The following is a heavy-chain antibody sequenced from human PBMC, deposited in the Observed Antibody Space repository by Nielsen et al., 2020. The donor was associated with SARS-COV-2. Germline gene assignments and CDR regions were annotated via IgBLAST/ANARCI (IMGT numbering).Heavy chain of an antibody. D-gene: IGHD2-2*01. V-gene: IGHV4-31*03. CDR1: GGSISSGGYY. J-gene: IGHJ5*02. CDR3: ARVRIVVEVPAAIKPNPGVLQTVFDP. CDR2: IYYSGST. Sequence: SETLSLTCTVSGGSISSGGYYWSWIRQHPGKGLEWIGYIYYSGSTNYNPSLKSRVTISVDTSKNQFSLKLSSVTAADTAVYYCARVRIVVEVPAAIKPNPGVLQTVFDPWGQGTLVTVSS.